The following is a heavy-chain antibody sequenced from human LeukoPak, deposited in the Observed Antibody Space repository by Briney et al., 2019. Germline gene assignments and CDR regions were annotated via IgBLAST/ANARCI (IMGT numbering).Heavy chain of an antibody. Sequence: GGSLRLSCTASGFTFSSYGMHWVRQAPGKGLEWVAFIRYGGNEYYADSVKGRFIISRDNSKNTLYLQMNSLRVEDTAFYYCAKTKERYYGSGTGLWGQGALVTVSS. D-gene: IGHD3-10*01. CDR3: AKTKERYYGSGTGL. CDR1: GFTFSSYG. V-gene: IGHV3-30*02. CDR2: IRYGGNE. J-gene: IGHJ4*02.